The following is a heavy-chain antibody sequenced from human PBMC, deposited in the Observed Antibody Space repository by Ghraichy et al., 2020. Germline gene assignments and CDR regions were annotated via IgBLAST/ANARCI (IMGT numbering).Heavy chain of an antibody. CDR1: GFTFSSYS. Sequence: GGSLRLSCAASGFTFSSYSMTWVRQAPGKGLEWVSSISSSNIYIYNADSVKGRFTISRDNAKNSLYLQMNSLRAEDTAAYYCARDLDYYDSSGYYDYWGQGTLVTVSS. CDR2: ISSSNIYI. D-gene: IGHD3-22*01. V-gene: IGHV3-21*01. CDR3: ARDLDYYDSSGYYDY. J-gene: IGHJ4*02.